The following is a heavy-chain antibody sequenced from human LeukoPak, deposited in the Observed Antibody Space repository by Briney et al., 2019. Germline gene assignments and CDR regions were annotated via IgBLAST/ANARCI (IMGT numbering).Heavy chain of an antibody. CDR1: GFTFSSYG. Sequence: GGSLRLSCAASGFTFSSYGMHWVRQAPGKGLEWVAFIRYDGSNKYYADSVKGRFTISRDNAKNSLYLQMNSLRAEDTAVYYCARVWGIAVAGTLDYWGQGTLVTVSS. D-gene: IGHD6-19*01. CDR2: IRYDGSNK. J-gene: IGHJ4*02. CDR3: ARVWGIAVAGTLDY. V-gene: IGHV3-30*02.